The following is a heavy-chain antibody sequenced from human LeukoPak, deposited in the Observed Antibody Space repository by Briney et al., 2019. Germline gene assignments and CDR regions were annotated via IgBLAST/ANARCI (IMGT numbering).Heavy chain of an antibody. Sequence: GGSLRLSCAASGFTFSNAWMSWVCQAPGKGLEWVGRIRSKTDGGTTDYAAPVKGRFIISRDDSKNTLYLQMNSLKTEDTAVYYCTTEAAAGTMDYWGQGTLVTVSS. J-gene: IGHJ4*02. CDR1: GFTFSNAW. V-gene: IGHV3-15*01. CDR3: TTEAAAGTMDY. D-gene: IGHD6-13*01. CDR2: IRSKTDGGTT.